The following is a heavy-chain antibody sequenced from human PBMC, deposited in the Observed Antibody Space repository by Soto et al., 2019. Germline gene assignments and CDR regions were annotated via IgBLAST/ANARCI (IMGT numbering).Heavy chain of an antibody. D-gene: IGHD6-25*01. J-gene: IGHJ4*02. CDR1: GFTVSNNY. Sequence: EVQLVESGGGLIQPGGSLRLSCAVSGFTVSNNYMSWVRQAPGKGLEGVSVIYSGGYTAYGDSVKGRFTISRDNSKNTLYLQMKGRRAGARAVFYWATQRGGGGYWGQGTLVTVSS. V-gene: IGHV3-53*01. CDR2: IYSGGYT. CDR3: ATQRGGGGY.